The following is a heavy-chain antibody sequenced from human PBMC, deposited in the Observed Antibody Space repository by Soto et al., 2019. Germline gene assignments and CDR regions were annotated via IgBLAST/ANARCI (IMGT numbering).Heavy chain of an antibody. J-gene: IGHJ6*03. V-gene: IGHV3-48*01. Sequence: EVQLVESGGGLVQPGGSLRLSCAASGFTFSSYSMNWVRQAPGKGLEWVSYISSSSSTIYYADSVKGRFTISRDNAKNSLYLQMNSLRAEDTAVYYCARDYGDYFHYYYYMDVWGKGTTVTVSS. CDR1: GFTFSSYS. CDR3: ARDYGDYFHYYYYMDV. CDR2: ISSSSSTI. D-gene: IGHD4-17*01.